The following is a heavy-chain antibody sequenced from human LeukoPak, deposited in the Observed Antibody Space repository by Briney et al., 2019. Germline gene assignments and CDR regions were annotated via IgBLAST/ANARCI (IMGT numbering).Heavy chain of an antibody. CDR1: GFTFSAYA. CDR2: ISGSGGST. Sequence: PGGSLRPSCAASGFTFSAYAMSWVRQAPGKGLEWVSTISGSGGSTYYADSVKGRFTISRDNSKNTLYLQMNSLRAEGTAVYYCSRVGSTSFIRYYFDYWGQGTLVTVSS. V-gene: IGHV3-23*01. J-gene: IGHJ4*02. D-gene: IGHD2-2*01. CDR3: SRVGSTSFIRYYFDY.